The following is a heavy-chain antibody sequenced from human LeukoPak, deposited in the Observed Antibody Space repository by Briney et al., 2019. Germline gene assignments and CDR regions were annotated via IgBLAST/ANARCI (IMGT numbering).Heavy chain of an antibody. CDR2: IESKTDGGTI. J-gene: IGHJ4*02. CDR1: GFTFTDAW. CDR3: TIDDVGLAPDY. V-gene: IGHV3-15*04. Sequence: GGSLRLSCAASGFTFTDAWMSWVRQAPGMGLEWVGRIESKTDGGTIYYAAPVKGRFTISRDDSKNTLYLQMNSLKTEDTAVYYCTIDDVGLAPDYWGQGTLVTVSS. D-gene: IGHD1-26*01.